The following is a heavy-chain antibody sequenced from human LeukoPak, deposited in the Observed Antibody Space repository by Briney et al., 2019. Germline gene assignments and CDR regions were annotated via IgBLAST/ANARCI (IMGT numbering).Heavy chain of an antibody. J-gene: IGHJ4*02. CDR2: IYYSGST. CDR1: GGSISSYY. D-gene: IGHD3-10*01. V-gene: IGHV4-59*12. CDR3: ARPRLLYGSGPILV. Sequence: PSETLSLTCTVSGGSISSYYWSWIRQPPGKGLEWIGYIYYSGSTNYNPSLKSRVTISVDKSKNQFSLNLTSVTAADTAVYYCARPRLLYGSGPILVWGQGNLVTVSS.